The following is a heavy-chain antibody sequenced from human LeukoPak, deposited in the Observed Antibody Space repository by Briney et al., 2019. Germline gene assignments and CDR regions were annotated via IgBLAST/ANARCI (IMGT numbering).Heavy chain of an antibody. CDR3: AREALFDEWGLSHFDS. CDR1: GYTFTRYG. CDR2: ISAYNGYT. J-gene: IGHJ4*02. Sequence: VASVKVSCKASGYTFTRYGITWLRQAPGQGLEWMGWISAYNGYTKYAQKVQGRVTMTTDTSTNTAYMELRSLRSDDTAVYYCAREALFDEWGLSHFDSWGQGTLVTVSS. V-gene: IGHV1-18*01. D-gene: IGHD3-10*02.